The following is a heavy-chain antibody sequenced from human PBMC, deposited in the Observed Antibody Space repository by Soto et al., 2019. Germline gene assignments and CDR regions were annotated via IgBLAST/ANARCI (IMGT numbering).Heavy chain of an antibody. CDR3: GRGGIIGTPPDY. Sequence: PGESLKISCQGSGYDFGAHWIGWVRQMPGKGLEWMGIIFPGDSDTRYRPSFQGQVTISADRSINTAYLQWSSLKASDTALYFCGRGGIIGTPPDYWGQGTQVTVSS. D-gene: IGHD1-7*01. CDR2: IFPGDSDT. J-gene: IGHJ4*02. V-gene: IGHV5-51*01. CDR1: GYDFGAHW.